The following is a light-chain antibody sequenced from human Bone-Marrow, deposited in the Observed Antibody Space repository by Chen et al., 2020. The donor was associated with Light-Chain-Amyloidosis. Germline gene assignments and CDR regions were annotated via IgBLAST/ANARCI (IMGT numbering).Light chain of an antibody. CDR1: SSDVGGDNH. CDR3: SSYTITNTLV. CDR2: ELT. Sequence: QSALTQPPSVSGSPGQSITISCTGTSSDVGGDNHVSWYQQHPDKAPKLMIYELTTRPSWVPHRLSGSKSANTASLTISRLQNEDEADYFCSSYTITNTLVFGSGTRVTVL. J-gene: IGLJ1*01. V-gene: IGLV2-14*01.